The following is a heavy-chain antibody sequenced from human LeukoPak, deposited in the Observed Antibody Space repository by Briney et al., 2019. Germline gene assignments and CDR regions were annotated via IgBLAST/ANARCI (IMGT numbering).Heavy chain of an antibody. D-gene: IGHD6-19*01. V-gene: IGHV4-39*01. Sequence: SETLSLTCTVSGGSISSSSYYWGWIRQPPGKGLGWIGSIYYSGSTYYNPSLKSRVTISVDTSKNQFSLKLSSVTAADTAVYYCARGYSSGWVDYWGQGTLVTVSS. CDR1: GGSISSSSYY. J-gene: IGHJ4*02. CDR2: IYYSGST. CDR3: ARGYSSGWVDY.